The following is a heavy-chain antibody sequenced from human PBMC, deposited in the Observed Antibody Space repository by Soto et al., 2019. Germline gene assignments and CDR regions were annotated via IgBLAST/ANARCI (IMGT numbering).Heavy chain of an antibody. V-gene: IGHV1-18*01. CDR1: GYTFTSYV. Sequence: ASVKVSCKASGYTFTSYVISWVRQAPGQGLAWMGWISDYNGNTNYAQKHQGRVTMTTDTSTSTAYMELRSLRSDDTAVYYCARDARIAVSGTRNFWGQGTMVTMSS. CDR2: ISDYNGNT. CDR3: ARDARIAVSGTRNF. J-gene: IGHJ3*01. D-gene: IGHD6-19*01.